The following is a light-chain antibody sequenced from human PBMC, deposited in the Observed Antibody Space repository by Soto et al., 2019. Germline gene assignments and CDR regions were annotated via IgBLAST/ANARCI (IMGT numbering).Light chain of an antibody. Sequence: QSVLTQPPSVSAAPGQKVAISCSGSSANIGNNYVSWYQHLPGTAPKLLIYDNNKRPSGIPDRFSGSKSGTSATLGITGLQTRDEADYYCATWDSSLSAGVFGGGTKVTVL. CDR1: SANIGNNY. CDR3: ATWDSSLSAGV. V-gene: IGLV1-51*01. J-gene: IGLJ2*01. CDR2: DNN.